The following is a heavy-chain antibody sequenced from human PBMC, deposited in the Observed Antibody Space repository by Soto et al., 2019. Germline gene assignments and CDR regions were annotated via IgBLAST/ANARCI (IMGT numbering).Heavy chain of an antibody. J-gene: IGHJ4*02. V-gene: IGHV3-11*01. D-gene: IGHD3-22*01. Sequence: QVQLVESGGGLVKPGGSLRLSCAASGFTFSDYQMSWIRQAPGTGLEWVSYISSSDSIIYYADSVKGRFTITRDNAKNSLYLQMNSLRAEDTAVYYCARDLGYYDSSGYFDSWGQGTLVTVSS. CDR3: ARDLGYYDSSGYFDS. CDR2: ISSSDSII. CDR1: GFTFSDYQ.